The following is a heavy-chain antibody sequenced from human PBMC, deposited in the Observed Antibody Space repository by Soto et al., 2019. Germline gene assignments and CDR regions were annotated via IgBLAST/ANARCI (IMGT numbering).Heavy chain of an antibody. D-gene: IGHD1-26*01. CDR1: GGTFSSYA. V-gene: IGHV1-69*06. CDR3: ARDPEESVGATPWFDP. J-gene: IGHJ5*02. Sequence: QVQLVQSGAEVKKPGSSVKVSCKASGGTFSSYAISWVRQAPGQGLEWMGGIIPIFGTANYAQKFQGRVTITADKSTSTAYMELSSLRSEDTGVYYCARDPEESVGATPWFDPWGQGTLVTVSS. CDR2: IIPIFGTA.